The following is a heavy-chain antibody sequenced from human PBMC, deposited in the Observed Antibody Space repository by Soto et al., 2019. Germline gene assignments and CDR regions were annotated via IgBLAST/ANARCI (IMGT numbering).Heavy chain of an antibody. CDR3: AVRLRGPDYYYYYGMDV. CDR2: IIPIFGTA. CDR1: GGTFSSYA. D-gene: IGHD3-3*01. V-gene: IGHV1-69*01. J-gene: IGHJ6*02. Sequence: QVQLVQSGAEVKKPGSSVKVSCKASGGTFSSYAISWVRQAPGQGLEWMGGIIPIFGTANYAQKFQGRVTITADESTSTAYMELSSLRSEDTAVYYCAVRLRGPDYYYYYGMDVWGQGTTVTVSS.